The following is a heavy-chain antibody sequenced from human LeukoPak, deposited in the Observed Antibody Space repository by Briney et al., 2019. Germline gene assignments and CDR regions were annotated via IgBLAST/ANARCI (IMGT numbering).Heavy chain of an antibody. J-gene: IGHJ4*02. CDR3: AKDLGGYSLGFDY. Sequence: GGSLRLSCAASGFTFSSYGMHWVRQAPGKGLEWVAVISYDGSNKYYADSVKGRFTNSRDNSKNTLYLQMNSLRAEDTAVYYCAKDLGGYSLGFDYWGQGTLVTVSS. V-gene: IGHV3-30*18. CDR1: GFTFSSYG. CDR2: ISYDGSNK. D-gene: IGHD5-18*01.